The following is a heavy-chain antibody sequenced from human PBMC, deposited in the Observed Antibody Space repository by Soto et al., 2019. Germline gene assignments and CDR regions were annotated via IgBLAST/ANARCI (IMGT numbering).Heavy chain of an antibody. D-gene: IGHD3-10*01. CDR2: IYYTGAT. CDR3: ARAPPGPSPRWDV. J-gene: IGHJ6*02. V-gene: IGHV4-30-2*06. Sequence: QVQLQESGPGLVKTSHTVSLTCPVSGASMSSGGHSWSWIRQSPGRDLEWIVYIYYTGATYYNQSLKSRGTLSIDRSNHQFSLNVNSVTASDTAVYYCARAPPGPSPRWDVWGQGTKVTVSS. CDR1: GASMSSGGHS.